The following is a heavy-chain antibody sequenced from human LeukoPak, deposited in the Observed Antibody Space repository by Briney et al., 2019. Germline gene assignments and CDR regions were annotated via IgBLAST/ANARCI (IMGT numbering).Heavy chain of an antibody. CDR2: INHSGST. CDR3: ARETIK. CDR1: GGSFSGYY. D-gene: IGHD5-24*01. J-gene: IGHJ4*02. Sequence: SETLSLTCAVYGGSFSGYYWSWIRQPPGKGLEWIGEINHSGSTNYNPSLKSRVTISVDTSKNQFSLKLSSVTAADTAVYYCARETIKWGQGTLVTVSS. V-gene: IGHV4-34*01.